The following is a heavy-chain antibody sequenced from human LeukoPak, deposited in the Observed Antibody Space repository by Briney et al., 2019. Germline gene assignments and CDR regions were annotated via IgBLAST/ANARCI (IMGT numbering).Heavy chain of an antibody. D-gene: IGHD2-8*02. J-gene: IGHJ5*02. CDR1: GGSISSYY. CDR2: IYYSGST. Sequence: SETLSLTCTVSGGSISSYYWSWIRQPPGKGLEWIGYIYYSGSTNYNPSLKSRVTVSLDTAKNQYSLQLSSVSAADTAIYYCARGHTGQNWFDPWGQGTLVTVSS. CDR3: ARGHTGQNWFDP. V-gene: IGHV4-59*08.